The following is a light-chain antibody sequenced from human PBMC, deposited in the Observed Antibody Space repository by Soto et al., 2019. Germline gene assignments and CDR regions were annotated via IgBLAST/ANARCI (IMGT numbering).Light chain of an antibody. CDR2: GAS. J-gene: IGKJ1*01. Sequence: EIVMTQSPATLSVSPGASATLSCRASQSVSTNLAWYQQIPGQVPRVLIYGASTRATEIPARFSGSGSGTEFTLTISSLQPDDFATYYCQQYNSYSWTFGQGTKVDI. V-gene: IGKV3-15*01. CDR1: QSVSTN. CDR3: QQYNSYSWT.